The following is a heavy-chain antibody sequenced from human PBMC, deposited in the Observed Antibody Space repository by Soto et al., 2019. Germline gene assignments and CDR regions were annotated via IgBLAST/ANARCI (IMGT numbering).Heavy chain of an antibody. CDR3: TTPNYYDSSGYLN. V-gene: IGHV3-15*01. D-gene: IGHD3-22*01. Sequence: GGSLRLSCAASGFTFSNAWMSWVRQAPGKGLEWVGRIKSKTDGGTTDYAAPVKGRFTISRDDSKNTLYLQMNSLKTEDTAVYYCTTPNYYDSSGYLNWGQGTLVTVSS. J-gene: IGHJ4*02. CDR1: GFTFSNAW. CDR2: IKSKTDGGTT.